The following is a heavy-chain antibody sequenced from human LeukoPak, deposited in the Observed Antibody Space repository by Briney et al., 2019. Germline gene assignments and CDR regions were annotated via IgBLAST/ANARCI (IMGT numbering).Heavy chain of an antibody. J-gene: IGHJ4*02. V-gene: IGHV3-21*01. Sequence: GGSLRLSCAASGFTFSTYSMNWVRQGPGKGLEWVSCISSSSNYIYYADSVKGRFTISRDNAKNSLYLQMNSLRAEDTAVYYCARDLYGSGIVIDYWGQGTLVTVSS. CDR1: GFTFSTYS. D-gene: IGHD3-10*01. CDR2: ISSSSNYI. CDR3: ARDLYGSGIVIDY.